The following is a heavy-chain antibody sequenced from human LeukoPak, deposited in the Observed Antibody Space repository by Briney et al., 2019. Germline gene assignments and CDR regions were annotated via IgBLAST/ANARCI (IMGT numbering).Heavy chain of an antibody. CDR3: ASHYYDSSGYISYFDY. CDR2: ISSRSATI. CDR1: GFTFSSYS. D-gene: IGHD3-22*01. V-gene: IGHV3-48*01. J-gene: IGHJ4*02. Sequence: GGSLRLSCAASGFTFSSYSMNWVRQAPGKGLEWVSYISSRSATIYYADSVKGRFTISRDNAKNSLYLQMNSLRAEDTAVYYCASHYYDSSGYISYFDYWSQGTLVTVSS.